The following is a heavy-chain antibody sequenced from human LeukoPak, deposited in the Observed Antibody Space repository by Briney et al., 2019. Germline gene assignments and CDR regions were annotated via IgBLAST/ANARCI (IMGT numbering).Heavy chain of an antibody. CDR2: ISSSSSYI. CDR3: ARDPVAVAGILHRWYFDL. V-gene: IGHV3-21*01. CDR1: GFTFSSYS. J-gene: IGHJ2*01. D-gene: IGHD6-19*01. Sequence: GGSLRLSCAASGFTFSSYSMNWVRQAPGKGLGWVSSISSSSSYIYYADSVKGRFTISRDNAKNSLYLQMNSLRAEDTAVYYCARDPVAVAGILHRWYFDLWGRGTLVTVSS.